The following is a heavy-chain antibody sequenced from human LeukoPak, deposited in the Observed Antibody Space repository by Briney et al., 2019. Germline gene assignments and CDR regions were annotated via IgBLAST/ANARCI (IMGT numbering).Heavy chain of an antibody. CDR1: GYSISSGYY. V-gene: IGHV3-23*01. Sequence: ETLSLTCTVSGYSISSGYYWGWIRQPPGKGLEWVSALSDSGGNTYYADSVKGRFAISRDSSKNTLYLQMNSLRAEDTAVYYCAKINYYDLHFDYWGQGTLVTVSS. J-gene: IGHJ4*02. CDR3: AKINYYDLHFDY. CDR2: LSDSGGNT. D-gene: IGHD3-22*01.